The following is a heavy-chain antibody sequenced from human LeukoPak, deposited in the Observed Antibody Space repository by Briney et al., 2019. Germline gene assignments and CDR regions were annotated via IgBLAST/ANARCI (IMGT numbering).Heavy chain of an antibody. CDR2: VDPEDGET. J-gene: IGHJ4*02. V-gene: IGHV1-69-2*01. D-gene: IGHD2-2*01. CDR3: ATGFVVPAAKREGYYFDY. CDR1: GYTFTDYY. Sequence: GASVKVSCKASGYTFTDYYMHWVQQAPGKGLEWMGRVDPEDGETIYAEKFQGRVTITADTSTDTAYMELSSLRSEDTAVYYCATGFVVPAAKREGYYFDYWGQGTLVTVSS.